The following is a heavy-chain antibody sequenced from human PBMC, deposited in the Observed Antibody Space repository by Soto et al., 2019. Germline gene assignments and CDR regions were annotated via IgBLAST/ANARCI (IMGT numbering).Heavy chain of an antibody. CDR2: INAGNGNT. Sequence: EASVKVSCKASGYTFTSYAMHWVRQAPGQRLEWMGWINAGNGNTKYSQKFQGRVTITRDTSASTAYMELSSLRSEDTAVYYCARDPTYFYDSSGYYDYWGQGTLVTVSS. D-gene: IGHD3-22*01. V-gene: IGHV1-3*01. CDR1: GYTFTSYA. J-gene: IGHJ4*02. CDR3: ARDPTYFYDSSGYYDY.